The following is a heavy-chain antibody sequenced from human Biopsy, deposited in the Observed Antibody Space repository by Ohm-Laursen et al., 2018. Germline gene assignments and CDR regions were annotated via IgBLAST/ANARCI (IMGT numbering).Heavy chain of an antibody. D-gene: IGHD4-17*01. J-gene: IGHJ4*02. CDR3: ARGLPTEYGDYFSLDY. CDR2: IIPVFGLA. V-gene: IGHV1-69*10. Sequence: SVKVSCKVSGGTVSRYAISWVRQAPGQGLEWMGGIIPVFGLATYAQRLQGRVSITADTSTNTAYMELSSLRSDDTAVYFCARGLPTEYGDYFSLDYWGQGTLVIVSS. CDR1: GGTVSRYA.